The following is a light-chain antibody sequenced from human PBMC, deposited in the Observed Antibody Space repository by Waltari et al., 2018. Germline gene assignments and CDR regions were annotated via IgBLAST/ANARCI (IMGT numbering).Light chain of an antibody. CDR2: DVS. CDR3: CSYAGSYTWV. J-gene: IGLJ3*02. CDR1: SSDVGGYNY. V-gene: IGLV2-11*01. Sequence: QSALTQPRSVSGSPGQSVTIPCTGTSSDVGGYNYVSWYQQPPGKAPQLMIYDVSKRPSGVPDRFSGSKSGNTASLTISGLQAEDEADYYCCSYAGSYTWVFGGGTKLTVL.